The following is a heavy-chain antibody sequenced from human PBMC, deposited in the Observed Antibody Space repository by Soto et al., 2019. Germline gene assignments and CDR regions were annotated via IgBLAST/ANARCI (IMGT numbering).Heavy chain of an antibody. CDR3: ARHKSGSDWLDP. J-gene: IGHJ5*02. CDR2: MFHSGAT. D-gene: IGHD2-15*01. V-gene: IGHV4-39*01. Sequence: KASETLSLTCTVSGGSISDISYCWGWIRQPPGKGLQWIGCMFHSGATYYNPSLKNRVTLSVDTSNNEFSLKLVSVTAPDTAVYYCARHKSGSDWLDPWGQGTLVTVSS. CDR1: GGSISDISYC.